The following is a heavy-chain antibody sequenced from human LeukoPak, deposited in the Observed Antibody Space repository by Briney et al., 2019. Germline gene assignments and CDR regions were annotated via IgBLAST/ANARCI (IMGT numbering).Heavy chain of an antibody. CDR3: ATEGGGPRWLDP. V-gene: IGHV4-4*07. Sequence: PSETLSLTCSVSGGSVSSYYRSWIRQPAGKGLEWIGRISASGSSNYNPSLRSRVIMSVDTPKNQFSLNLSSVTAADTAVYYCATEGGGPRWLDPWGQGTLVTVSS. D-gene: IGHD6-25*01. J-gene: IGHJ5*02. CDR2: ISASGSS. CDR1: GGSVSSYY.